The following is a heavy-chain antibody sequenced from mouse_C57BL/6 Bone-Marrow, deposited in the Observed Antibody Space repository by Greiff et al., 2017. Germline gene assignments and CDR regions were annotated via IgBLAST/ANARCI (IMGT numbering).Heavy chain of an antibody. CDR2: IYPGGGYT. V-gene: IGHV1-63*01. CDR1: GYTFTNYW. CDR3: ARWDTTVYFDY. Sequence: QVQLQQSGAELVRPGTSVKMSCTASGYTFTNYWIGWAKQRPGHGLEWIGDIYPGGGYTNYNEKFKGKATLTADKSSSTAYMQFSSLTSEDSAIYYCARWDTTVYFDYWGQGTTLTVSS. D-gene: IGHD1-1*01. J-gene: IGHJ2*01.